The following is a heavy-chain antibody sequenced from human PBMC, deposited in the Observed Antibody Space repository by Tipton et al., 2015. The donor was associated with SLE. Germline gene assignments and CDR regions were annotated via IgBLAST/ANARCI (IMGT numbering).Heavy chain of an antibody. Sequence: LRLSCAVYGGSFSGYYWSWIRQPPGKGLEWIGEINHSGSTNYNPSLKSRVTISVDTSKNQFSLKLSSVTAADTAVYYCARHHWASVVDDAFDIWGQGTKVTVSS. V-gene: IGHV4-34*01. CDR1: GGSFSGYY. J-gene: IGHJ3*02. D-gene: IGHD2-2*01. CDR2: INHSGST. CDR3: ARHHWASVVDDAFDI.